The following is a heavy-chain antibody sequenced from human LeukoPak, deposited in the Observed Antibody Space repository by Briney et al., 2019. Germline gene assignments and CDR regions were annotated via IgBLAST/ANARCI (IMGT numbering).Heavy chain of an antibody. CDR2: ISSSSSYI. V-gene: IGHV3-21*01. Sequence: GGSLRLSCAASGFTFSSYSMNWVRQAPGKGLEWVSSISSSSSYIYYADSVKGRFTISRDNSKNTLYLQMNSLRAEDTAVYYCARDLITFGGVIVSVWGQGTLVTVSS. D-gene: IGHD3-16*02. CDR3: ARDLITFGGVIVSV. CDR1: GFTFSSYS. J-gene: IGHJ4*02.